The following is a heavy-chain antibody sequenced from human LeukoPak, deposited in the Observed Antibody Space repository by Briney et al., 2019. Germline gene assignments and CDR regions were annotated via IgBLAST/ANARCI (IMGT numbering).Heavy chain of an antibody. Sequence: SETLSLTCTISGDYSRDFSWSWIRQPLGKGPQWMGYLHYSGSTEYNPALKGRVTVSADTSKKQFSLELSSVTAADTAVYYCTRGSSWNAGVFGVWGQGALVTVSS. D-gene: IGHD1-1*01. V-gene: IGHV4-59*01. CDR2: LHYSGST. CDR1: GDYSRDFS. CDR3: TRGSSWNAGVFGV. J-gene: IGHJ3*01.